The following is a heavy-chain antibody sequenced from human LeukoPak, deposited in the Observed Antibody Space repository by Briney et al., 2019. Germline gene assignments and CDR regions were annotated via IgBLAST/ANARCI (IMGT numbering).Heavy chain of an antibody. J-gene: IGHJ4*02. CDR3: ARYIAAGGYFDY. CDR2: IYYSGST. D-gene: IGHD6-13*01. CDR1: GGSISSYY. V-gene: IGHV4-59*01. Sequence: PSETLSLTCTVSGGSISSYYWSWIRQPPGKGLEWIGYIYYSGSTNYNPSLKSRVTISVDTSKNQFSLKLSSVTAADTAVYYCARYIAAGGYFDYWGQGTLVTVSS.